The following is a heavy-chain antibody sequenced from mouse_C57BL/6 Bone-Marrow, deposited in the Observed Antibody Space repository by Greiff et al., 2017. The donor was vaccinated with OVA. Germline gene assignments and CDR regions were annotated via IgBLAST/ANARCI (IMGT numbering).Heavy chain of an antibody. CDR1: GFTFSDYG. J-gene: IGHJ2*01. CDR3: ARPFFYDYDSYFDY. Sequence: EVKLVESGGGLVKPGGSLKLSCAASGFTFSDYGMHWVRQAPEKGLEWVAYISSGSSTIYYADTVKGRFTISRDNAKNTLFLHMTSLRSEDTAMYYCARPFFYDYDSYFDYWGKGTTLTVSS. CDR2: ISSGSSTI. D-gene: IGHD2-4*01. V-gene: IGHV5-17*01.